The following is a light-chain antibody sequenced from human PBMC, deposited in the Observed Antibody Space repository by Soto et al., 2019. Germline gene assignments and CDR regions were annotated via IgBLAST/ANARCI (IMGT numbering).Light chain of an antibody. CDR3: QQSYNTPLT. V-gene: IGKV1-39*01. Sequence: DIQMTQSPSSLSASVGDRVTLSCRASQNINQNLNWYQQKPGKAPNLLIYGTSSLQTGVPSRFSASGSGTDFTLTISSLQPEDFATYYCQQSYNTPLTFGGGTKVDIK. CDR2: GTS. J-gene: IGKJ4*01. CDR1: QNINQN.